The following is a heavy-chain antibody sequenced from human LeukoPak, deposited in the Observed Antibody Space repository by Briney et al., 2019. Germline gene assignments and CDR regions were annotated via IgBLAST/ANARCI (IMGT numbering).Heavy chain of an antibody. CDR3: ARWHGDYSDY. CDR1: GGSISSYY. V-gene: IGHV4-59*01. J-gene: IGHJ4*02. D-gene: IGHD4-17*01. Sequence: SETLSLTCRVSGGSISSYYWSWIRQPPGKGLEWIGYIYYSGSTNYNPSLKSRVTISVDTSKNQFSLKLSSVTAADTAVYYCARWHGDYSDYWGQGTLVTVSS. CDR2: IYYSGST.